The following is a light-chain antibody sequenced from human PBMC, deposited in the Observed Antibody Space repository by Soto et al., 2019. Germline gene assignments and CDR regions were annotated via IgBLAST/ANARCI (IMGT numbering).Light chain of an antibody. J-gene: IGKJ2*01. V-gene: IGKV1-5*01. Sequence: DIQMPQYPSTLSASVGDRVIITCRASQTVERVMAWYQQKPGQAPQLLISDVATLEIGVPSRFSGSGSATEFTLTISGLQPDDFATYYCQQYKDYVYTFGQGTKVESK. CDR3: QQYKDYVYT. CDR2: DVA. CDR1: QTVERV.